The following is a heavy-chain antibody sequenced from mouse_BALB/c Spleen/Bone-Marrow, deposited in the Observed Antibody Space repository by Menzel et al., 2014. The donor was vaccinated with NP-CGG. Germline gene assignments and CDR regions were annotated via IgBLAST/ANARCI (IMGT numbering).Heavy chain of an antibody. J-gene: IGHJ1*01. CDR2: INPYNGDT. Sequence: EVMLVESGPELVKPGASVKISCKASGYSFTGCFMNWVMQSHGKSLEWIGRINPYNGDTFYNQKFKGKATLTVDKSSSTAHMELRSLASEDSAVYYCAREGGYYYGSSPYFDVWGAGTTVTVSS. D-gene: IGHD1-1*01. V-gene: IGHV1-20*02. CDR1: GYSFTGCF. CDR3: AREGGYYYGSSPYFDV.